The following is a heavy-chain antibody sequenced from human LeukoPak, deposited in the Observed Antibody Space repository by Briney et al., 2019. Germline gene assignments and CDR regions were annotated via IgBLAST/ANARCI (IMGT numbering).Heavy chain of an antibody. V-gene: IGHV3-23*01. D-gene: IGHD3-10*01. CDR3: ARSGSYFSHFDY. CDR2: ISGSGDNT. CDR1: GFTFSSHG. J-gene: IGHJ4*02. Sequence: PGGSLRLSCAASGFTFSSHGMSWVRQAPGKGLEWVSTISGSGDNTYYADSVKGRFTISRDNSKNTLYLQMNSLRAEDTAVYYCARSGSYFSHFDYWGQGTLVTVSS.